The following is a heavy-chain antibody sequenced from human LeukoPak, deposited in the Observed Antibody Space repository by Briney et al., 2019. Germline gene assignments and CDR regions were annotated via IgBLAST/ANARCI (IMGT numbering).Heavy chain of an antibody. CDR1: GFTFSSYW. J-gene: IGHJ6*03. CDR2: IKQDGSEK. Sequence: GGSLRLSCAASGFTFSSYWMSWVRQAPGKGLEWVANIKQDGSEKYYVDSVKGRFTISRDNAKNSLYLQMNSLRAEDTAVYYCARDQAYYDFWSGYSPCYYYYYMDVWRKGTTVTVS. CDR3: ARDQAYYDFWSGYSPCYYYYYMDV. V-gene: IGHV3-7*01. D-gene: IGHD3-3*01.